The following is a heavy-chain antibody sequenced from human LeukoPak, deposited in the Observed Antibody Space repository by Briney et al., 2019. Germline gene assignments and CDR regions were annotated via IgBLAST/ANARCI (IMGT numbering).Heavy chain of an antibody. J-gene: IGHJ4*02. Sequence: GGSLRLSCAASGFTFDDYGMTWVRQAPGKGLEWVSGINWNGGSTGYADSVKGRFTISRDNAKNTLYLQMNSLRAEDTAVYYCARADYGSRFSHWGQGTLVTVSS. D-gene: IGHD3-10*01. CDR3: ARADYGSRFSH. V-gene: IGHV3-20*04. CDR2: INWNGGST. CDR1: GFTFDDYG.